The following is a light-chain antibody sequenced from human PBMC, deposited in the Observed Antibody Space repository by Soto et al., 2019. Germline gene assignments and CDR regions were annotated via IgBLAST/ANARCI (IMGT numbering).Light chain of an antibody. CDR2: VPS. CDR3: QQYGRTPGT. CDR1: QSVPNNF. V-gene: IGKV3-20*01. Sequence: EIVLTQSPGTLSLSLGERATLSCRASQSVPNNFLAWYQQKPGQAPSLLIYVPSSRATGIPDRFSGSGSGTDFTLTISRLEPEDSAVYHCQQYGRTPGTFGQGTKVEI. J-gene: IGKJ1*01.